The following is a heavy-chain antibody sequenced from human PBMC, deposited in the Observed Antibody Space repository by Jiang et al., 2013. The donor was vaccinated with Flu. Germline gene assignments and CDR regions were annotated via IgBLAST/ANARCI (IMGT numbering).Heavy chain of an antibody. Sequence: EWMGRIDPSDSYTNYSPSFQGHVTISADKSISTAYLQWSSLKASDTAMYYCAMSLDSSGYYYSWGQGTLVTVSS. V-gene: IGHV5-10-1*01. CDR3: AMSLDSSGYYYS. CDR2: IDPSDSYT. D-gene: IGHD3-22*01. J-gene: IGHJ4*02.